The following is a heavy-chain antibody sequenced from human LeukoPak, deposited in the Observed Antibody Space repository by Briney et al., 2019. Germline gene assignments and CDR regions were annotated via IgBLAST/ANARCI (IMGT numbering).Heavy chain of an antibody. CDR2: INPSGGST. Sequence: ASVKVSCKASGYTFPSYYMHWVRQAPGQGLEWMGIINPSGGSTSYAQKFQGRVTMTRYTSTSTVYIELSSLRSEDTAVDYCARDTRFLEWLLNYWGQGTLVTVSS. CDR1: GYTFPSYY. V-gene: IGHV1-46*01. J-gene: IGHJ4*02. D-gene: IGHD3-3*01. CDR3: ARDTRFLEWLLNY.